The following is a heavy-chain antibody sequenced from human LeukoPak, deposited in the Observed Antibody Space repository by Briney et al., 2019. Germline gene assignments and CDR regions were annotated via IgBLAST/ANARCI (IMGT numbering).Heavy chain of an antibody. V-gene: IGHV3-21*01. J-gene: IGHJ4*02. CDR2: ISKSGDYL. CDR1: GFTFSSYS. Sequence: SGGSLRLSCAASGFTFSSYSMNWVRQAPGKGLEWVSSISKSGDYLYYTESLQGRFAISRNNAKKSVYLQMNSLRAEDTAVYFCAREEVETGILDYWGQGILVTVSS. CDR3: AREEVETGILDY. D-gene: IGHD1-1*01.